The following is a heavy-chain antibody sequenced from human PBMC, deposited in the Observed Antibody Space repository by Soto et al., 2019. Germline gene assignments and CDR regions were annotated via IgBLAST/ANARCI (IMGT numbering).Heavy chain of an antibody. D-gene: IGHD6-6*01. CDR2: INAGNGNT. J-gene: IGHJ4*02. V-gene: IGHV1-3*01. Sequence: GASVKVSCKASGYTFTSYAMHWVRQAPGQRLEWMGWINAGNGNTKYSQKFQGRVTITRDTSASTAYMELSSLRSEDTAVYYCARDRGAYSSSLTFDYWGQGTLVTVPS. CDR3: ARDRGAYSSSLTFDY. CDR1: GYTFTSYA.